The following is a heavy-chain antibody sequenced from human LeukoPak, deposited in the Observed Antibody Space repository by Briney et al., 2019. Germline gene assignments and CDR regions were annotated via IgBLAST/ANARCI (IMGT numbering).Heavy chain of an antibody. CDR3: ARRGSTINDYYFDY. V-gene: IGHV4-61*02. Sequence: SETLSLTCTVSGGSISSGSYYRSWIRQPAGKGLEWIGRIYTSGSTNYNPSLKSRVTISVDMSKNQFSLKLSSVTAADTAVYYCARRGSTINDYYFDYWGQGTLVTVSS. J-gene: IGHJ4*02. CDR1: GGSISSGSYY. D-gene: IGHD1-1*01. CDR2: IYTSGST.